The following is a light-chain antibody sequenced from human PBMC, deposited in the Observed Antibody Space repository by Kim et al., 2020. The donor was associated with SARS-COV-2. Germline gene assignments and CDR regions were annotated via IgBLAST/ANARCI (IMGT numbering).Light chain of an antibody. Sequence: QPVLTQSPSASASLGASVKLTCTLSSGHSSYAIAWHRQQPEKGPRYLMKLNSDGSHSKGDGIPDRFSGSSSGAERYLTISSLQSEDEADYYCQTWGTVVFGGGTQLTVL. V-gene: IGLV4-69*01. J-gene: IGLJ2*01. CDR3: QTWGTVV. CDR2: LNSDGSH. CDR1: SGHSSYA.